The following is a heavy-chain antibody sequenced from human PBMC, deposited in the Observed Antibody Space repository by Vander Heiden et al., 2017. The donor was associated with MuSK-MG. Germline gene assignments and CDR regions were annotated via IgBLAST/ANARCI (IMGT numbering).Heavy chain of an antibody. CDR2: IHPGDSDT. CDR3: VRQRGWFDP. Sequence: EVQMVQSGAEVKKPGESLKISCKGSGYSFTSYWIAWVRQMPGKGLEWMGIIHPGDSDTRYSPSFQGQVTISVDKSISTAYLQWRSLKASDTAIYFCVRQRGWFDPWGQGTRVTVSS. J-gene: IGHJ5*02. CDR1: GYSFTSYW. V-gene: IGHV5-51*01.